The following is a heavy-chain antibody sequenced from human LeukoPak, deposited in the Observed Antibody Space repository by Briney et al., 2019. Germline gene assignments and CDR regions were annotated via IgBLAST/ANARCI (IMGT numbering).Heavy chain of an antibody. J-gene: IGHJ4*02. CDR2: INSSSGCS. CDR1: GYTFTEYY. Sequence: ASVKESCQGSGYTFTEYYMHWLRQAPGQGLDGMRWINSSSGCSHYVHKCHGRVTMTRHTSISRAYVELSMLRSDNTVVDYCARDLGLGWKEAVAGTLDYWGQGTLVTVSS. CDR3: ARDLGLGWKEAVAGTLDY. V-gene: IGHV1-2*07. D-gene: IGHD6-19*01.